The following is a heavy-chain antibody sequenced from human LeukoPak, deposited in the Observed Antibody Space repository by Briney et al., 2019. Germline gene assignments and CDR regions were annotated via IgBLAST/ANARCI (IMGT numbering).Heavy chain of an antibody. CDR2: IIPIFGTA. CDR3: ARDYYGSGRGEDY. CDR1: GGTFSSYA. D-gene: IGHD3-10*01. J-gene: IGHJ4*02. Sequence: ASVKVSCKASGGTFSSYAISWVRQAPGQGLEWMGGIIPIFGTANYAQKFQGRVTITADESTSTAYMELSSLRSEDTAVYYCARDYYGSGRGEDYWGQGTLVTVSS. V-gene: IGHV1-69*13.